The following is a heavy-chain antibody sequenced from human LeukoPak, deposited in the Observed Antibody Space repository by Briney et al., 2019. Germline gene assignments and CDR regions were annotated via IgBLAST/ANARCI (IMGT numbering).Heavy chain of an antibody. V-gene: IGHV3-48*03. CDR3: ARGRGNDI. CDR2: ISASGSTE. CDR1: GFTFSVYE. J-gene: IGHJ4*02. D-gene: IGHD2-8*01. Sequence: GGSLRLSCAAFGFTFSVYEMNCVRQAQGKGPEWVSYISASGSTEKYADSVKGRFTISRDNAKSSLYLQMTSLRVEDTAVYYCARGRGNDIWGQGTLVAVSS.